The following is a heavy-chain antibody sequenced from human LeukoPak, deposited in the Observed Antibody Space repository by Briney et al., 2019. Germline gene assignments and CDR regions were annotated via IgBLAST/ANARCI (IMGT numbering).Heavy chain of an antibody. CDR3: AKDSRPFWVGYDLYFDY. J-gene: IGHJ4*02. CDR1: GFTFSSYS. Sequence: GGSLRLSCAASGFTFSSYSMNWVRQAPGKGLEWVSYISSSSSTIYYADSVKGRFTISRDNAKNSLYLQMNSLRAEDMALYYCAKDSRPFWVGYDLYFDYWGQGTLVTVSS. D-gene: IGHD5-12*01. CDR2: ISSSSSTI. V-gene: IGHV3-48*01.